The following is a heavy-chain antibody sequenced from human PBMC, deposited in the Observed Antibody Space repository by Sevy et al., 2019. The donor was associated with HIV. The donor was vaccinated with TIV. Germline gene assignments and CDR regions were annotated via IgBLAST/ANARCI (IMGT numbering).Heavy chain of an antibody. D-gene: IGHD3-16*01. CDR1: GYTFTTYG. CDR2: INTYNGNT. Sequence: ASVKVSCKPSGYTFTTYGITWVRQAPGQGLEWMGWINTYNGNTNYAQKFQGRVTMTRDTSTSTAYMELRSLTSDDTAVNYCARKKNLGEPSDPWGQGTLVTVSS. CDR3: ARKKNLGEPSDP. J-gene: IGHJ5*02. V-gene: IGHV1-18*01.